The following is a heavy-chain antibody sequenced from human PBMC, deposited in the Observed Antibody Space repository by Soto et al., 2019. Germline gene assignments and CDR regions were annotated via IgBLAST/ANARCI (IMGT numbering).Heavy chain of an antibody. CDR2: ISGSGGST. Sequence: GGSLRLSCAASGFTFSSYAMSWVRQAPGKGLEWVSAISGSGGSTYYADTVKGRFTISRDNSKNTLYLQMNSLRAEDTAVYYCAKDQPYGDYGLGIYWGQGTLVTVSS. J-gene: IGHJ4*02. V-gene: IGHV3-23*01. CDR1: GFTFSSYA. CDR3: AKDQPYGDYGLGIY. D-gene: IGHD4-17*01.